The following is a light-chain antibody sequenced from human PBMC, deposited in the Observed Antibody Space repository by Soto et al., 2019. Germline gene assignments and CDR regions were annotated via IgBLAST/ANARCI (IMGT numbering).Light chain of an antibody. Sequence: EIVMTQSPATLSVSPGERATLSCRVSQSVSSNLAWYQQKPGQAPRLLIYGASIRATGIPARFSGSGSGTEFTLTISSLQSEDFAVYSCQQYNNWPKTFGQGT. CDR2: GAS. CDR1: QSVSSN. CDR3: QQYNNWPKT. V-gene: IGKV3D-15*01. J-gene: IGKJ1*01.